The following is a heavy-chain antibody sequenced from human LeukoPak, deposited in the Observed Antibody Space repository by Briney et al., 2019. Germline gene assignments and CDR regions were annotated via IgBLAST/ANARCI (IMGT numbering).Heavy chain of an antibody. CDR3: ARGGARYSGTSPNWFGY. D-gene: IGHD1-26*01. CDR2: IIPIFGTA. J-gene: IGHJ4*02. CDR1: GGTFSSFS. Sequence: SVKVSCKASGGTFSSFSISWVRQAPGQGLEWMGGIIPIFGTADYAQMFQGRVTITTDESTSTAYMELSSLRSEDTAVYYCARGGARYSGTSPNWFGYWGQGTLVTVSS. V-gene: IGHV1-69*05.